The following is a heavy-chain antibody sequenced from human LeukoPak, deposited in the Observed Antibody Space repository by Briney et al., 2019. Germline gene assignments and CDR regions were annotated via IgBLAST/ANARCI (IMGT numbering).Heavy chain of an antibody. V-gene: IGHV4-39*01. J-gene: IGHJ3*02. Sequence: SETLSLTCTVFGGSISSISHYWGWIRQPPGEGLEWIGSIYFSGSTYYSRSLKSLVTISVDTSKSKFSLKINSVTAADTAVYYCARQGSRGRAFDIWGQGTMVSVSS. CDR3: ARQGSRGRAFDI. CDR2: IYFSGST. D-gene: IGHD5-12*01. CDR1: GGSISSISHY.